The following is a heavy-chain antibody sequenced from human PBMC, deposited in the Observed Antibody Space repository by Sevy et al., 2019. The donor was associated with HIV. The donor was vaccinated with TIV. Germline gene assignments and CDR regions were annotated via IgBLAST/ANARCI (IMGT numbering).Heavy chain of an antibody. CDR3: ARGFSGYDLFPSGFDY. D-gene: IGHD5-12*01. V-gene: IGHV1-2*02. Sequence: ASVKVSCKASGYTYTGYYMHWVRPTPGQGLEWVGWINTLSGGTNYAQKFQGRATMTRDTSISTAYMEVTRLRSDDTAVFYCARGFSGYDLFPSGFDYWGQGTLVTVSS. CDR2: INTLSGGT. CDR1: GYTYTGYY. J-gene: IGHJ4*02.